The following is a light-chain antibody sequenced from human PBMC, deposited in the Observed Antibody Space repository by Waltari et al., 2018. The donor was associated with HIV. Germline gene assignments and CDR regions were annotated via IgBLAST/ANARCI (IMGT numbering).Light chain of an antibody. V-gene: IGKV1-16*02. J-gene: IGKJ4*01. CDR1: QGISKN. Sequence: DIQMTQSPSALSASIGDRVTITCRASQGISKNLAWLQQKPGQAPKSLIYAASSLASGVPAKFSGSGSGTDFTLTISGLQPEDFGTYYCQQYNDFPLTFGGGTRVEIK. CDR3: QQYNDFPLT. CDR2: AAS.